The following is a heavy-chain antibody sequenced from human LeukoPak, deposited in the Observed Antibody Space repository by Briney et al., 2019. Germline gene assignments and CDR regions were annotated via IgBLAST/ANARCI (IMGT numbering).Heavy chain of an antibody. V-gene: IGHV3-21*01. CDR1: GFTFSSYS. D-gene: IGHD4-11*01. Sequence: GGSLRLSCAASGFTFSSYSMNWVRQAPGKGLEWVSSISSSSSYIYYADSVKGRFTISRDNAKNSLYLQMNSLRAEDTAVYYCARVVDHDYSDYYLDYWGQGTLVTVSS. CDR2: ISSSSSYI. J-gene: IGHJ4*02. CDR3: ARVVDHDYSDYYLDY.